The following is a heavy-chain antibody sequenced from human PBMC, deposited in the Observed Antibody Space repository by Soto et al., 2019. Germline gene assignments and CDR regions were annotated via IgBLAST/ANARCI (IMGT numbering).Heavy chain of an antibody. D-gene: IGHD1-1*01. CDR1: GFTFSNFA. V-gene: IGHV3-23*01. Sequence: QLLESGGGFVQPGGSLRLSCVASGFTFSNFAMALVRQDPGAGLEWVSAISGSGDDTFYADSMKGRFTISRDNSKDALYLQINRLRAAETAVYYCANPIPKTGTTFGFWCQGTLVTVSS. CDR3: ANPIPKTGTTFGF. J-gene: IGHJ4*02. CDR2: ISGSGDDT.